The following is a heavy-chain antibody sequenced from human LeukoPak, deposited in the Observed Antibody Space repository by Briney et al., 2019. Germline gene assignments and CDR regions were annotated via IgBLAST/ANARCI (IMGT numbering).Heavy chain of an antibody. CDR1: GFTFSYYA. J-gene: IGHJ4*02. V-gene: IGHV3-23*01. CDR2: ISGSGGNT. Sequence: GGSLRLSCAASGFTFSYYAMSWVRQAPGKGLEWVSAISGSGGNTYHADSVKGRFTISRDNSKNTLYLQMNSLRAEDTAVYYCASKHPYYCSGGSCYYFDYWGQGTLVTVSS. D-gene: IGHD2-15*01. CDR3: ASKHPYYCSGGSCYYFDY.